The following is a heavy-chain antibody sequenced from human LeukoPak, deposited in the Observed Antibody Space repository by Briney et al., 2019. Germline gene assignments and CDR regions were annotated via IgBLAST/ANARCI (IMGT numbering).Heavy chain of an antibody. J-gene: IGHJ4*02. V-gene: IGHV1-2*02. CDR3: ARDRVDYYDSKETDY. D-gene: IGHD3-22*01. CDR1: GYTFTGYY. CDR2: INPNSGGT. Sequence: ASVKVSCKASGYTFTGYYTHWVRQAPGQGLEWMGWINPNSGGTNYAQKFQGRVTMTRDTSISTAYMELSRLRSDDTAVYYCARDRVDYYDSKETDYWGQGTLVTVSS.